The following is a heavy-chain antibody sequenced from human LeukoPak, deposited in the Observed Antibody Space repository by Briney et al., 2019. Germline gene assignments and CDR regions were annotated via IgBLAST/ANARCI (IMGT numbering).Heavy chain of an antibody. CDR2: IYTSGST. D-gene: IGHD1-1*01. V-gene: IGHV4-4*09. CDR3: ARLNWNDGAFDI. J-gene: IGHJ3*02. Sequence: SETLSLTCTVSGGSISSYYWSWIRQPPGKGLEWIGYIYTSGSTNYNPSLKSRVTISVGTSKNQFSLKLSSVTAADTAVYYCARLNWNDGAFDIWGQGTMVTVSS. CDR1: GGSISSYY.